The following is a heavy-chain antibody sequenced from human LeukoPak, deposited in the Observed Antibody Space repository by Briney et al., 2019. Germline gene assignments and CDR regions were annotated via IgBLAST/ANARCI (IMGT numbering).Heavy chain of an antibody. CDR2: INHSGST. J-gene: IGHJ6*02. CDR3: ARGRGVRGVID. D-gene: IGHD3-10*01. CDR1: AGSFSGYY. Sequence: KTSETLSLTCAVYAGSFSGYYWSWIRQPPGKGLEWIGEINHSGSTNYNPSLKSRVTISVDTSKNQFSLKLSSVTAADTAVYYCARGRGVRGVIDWGQGTTVTVSS. V-gene: IGHV4-34*01.